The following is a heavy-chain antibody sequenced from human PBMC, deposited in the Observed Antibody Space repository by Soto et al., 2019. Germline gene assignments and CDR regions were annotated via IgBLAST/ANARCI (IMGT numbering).Heavy chain of an antibody. CDR3: ARVEDDFGRGSNAHPHY. J-gene: IGHJ4*02. D-gene: IGHD3-3*01. CDR1: GCTFSSCA. Sequence: SLRLSCAASGCTFSSCAMHWVRQAPGKGLEWVAVISYDGSNKYYADSVKGRFTISRDNSKNTLYLQMNSLRAEDTAVYYCARVEDDFGRGSNAHPHYWAKGTMVPVSS. V-gene: IGHV3-30-3*01. CDR2: ISYDGSNK.